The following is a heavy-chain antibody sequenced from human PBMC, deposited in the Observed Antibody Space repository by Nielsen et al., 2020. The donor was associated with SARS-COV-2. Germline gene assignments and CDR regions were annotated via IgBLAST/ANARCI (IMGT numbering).Heavy chain of an antibody. J-gene: IGHJ5*02. V-gene: IGHV4-31*03. CDR2: IYYSGST. D-gene: IGHD2-2*01. CDR1: GGSISSGGYY. Sequence: SETLSLTCTVSGGSISSGGYYWSWIRQHPGKGLEWIGYIYYSGSTYYNPSLKSRVTISVDTSKNQFSLKLSSVTAADTAVYYCARWGYCSSTSCYHNWFDPWGQGTLVTVSS. CDR3: ARWGYCSSTSCYHNWFDP.